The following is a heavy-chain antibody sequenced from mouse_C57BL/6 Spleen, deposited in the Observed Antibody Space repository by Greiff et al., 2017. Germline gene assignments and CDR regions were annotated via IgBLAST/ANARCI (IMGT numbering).Heavy chain of an antibody. CDR2: INPSSGYT. J-gene: IGHJ3*01. V-gene: IGHV1-4*01. CDR1: GYTFTSYT. Sequence: QVHVKQSGAELARPGASVKMSCKASGYTFTSYTMHWVKQRPGQGLEWIGYINPSSGYTKYNQKFKDKATLTADKSSSTAYMQLSSLTSEDSAVYYCARHGPWFAYWGQGTLVTVSA. CDR3: ARHGPWFAY. D-gene: IGHD3-1*01.